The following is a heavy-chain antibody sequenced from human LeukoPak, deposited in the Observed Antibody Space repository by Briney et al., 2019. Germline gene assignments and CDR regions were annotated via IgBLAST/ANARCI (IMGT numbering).Heavy chain of an antibody. D-gene: IGHD3-16*02. CDR2: MNPRSGTT. CDR1: GYIFNNYD. Sequence: ASVKVSCKASGYIFNNYDVNWVRQAPGQGLEWMGWMNPRSGTTQNFQGRVTMSSDSSINTAYMELTSLTSGDTAVYYCAKGLRSDFWGQGTLGTVSS. J-gene: IGHJ4*02. V-gene: IGHV1-8*01. CDR3: AKGLRSDF.